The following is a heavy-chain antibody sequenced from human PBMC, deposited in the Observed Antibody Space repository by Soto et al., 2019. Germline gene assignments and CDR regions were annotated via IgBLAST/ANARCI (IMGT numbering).Heavy chain of an antibody. J-gene: IGHJ6*02. Sequence: EVQLLESGGGLVQPGGSLRLSCAASGFPFSTYDMSWVRQAPGKGLEWVSAISGSGSNTYYADSVKGRFTIFRDNSKNTLYLQRNSLRAEDTAVYYCANRDTSMVTRYYYGMDVWGQGTTVTVSS. D-gene: IGHD5-18*01. V-gene: IGHV3-23*01. CDR1: GFPFSTYD. CDR2: ISGSGSNT. CDR3: ANRDTSMVTRYYYGMDV.